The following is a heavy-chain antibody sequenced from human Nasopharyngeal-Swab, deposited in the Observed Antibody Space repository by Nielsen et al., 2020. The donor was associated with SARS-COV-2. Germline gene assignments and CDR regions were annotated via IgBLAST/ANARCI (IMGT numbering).Heavy chain of an antibody. V-gene: IGHV3-11*01. D-gene: IGHD2-15*01. CDR2: ISSSGSTM. CDR3: ARGEVGS. J-gene: IGHJ5*02. Sequence: RQAPGKGLEWVSYISSSGSTMYYADSVKGRFTISRDNAKNSLYLQMNSLRAEDTAVYYCARGEVGSWGQGTLVTVSS.